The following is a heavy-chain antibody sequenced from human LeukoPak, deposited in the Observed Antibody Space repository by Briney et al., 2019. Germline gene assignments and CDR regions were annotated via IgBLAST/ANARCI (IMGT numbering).Heavy chain of an antibody. CDR2: IIPIFGTA. Sequence: SVKVSCKASGGTFSSYAISWVRQAPGQGLEWMGGIIPIFGTANYAQKFQGRVTITADESTSTAYMELSSLRSEDTAVYYCARGDYGTRYYFDYWGQGTLVTVSS. D-gene: IGHD4-17*01. J-gene: IGHJ4*02. V-gene: IGHV1-69*13. CDR1: GGTFSSYA. CDR3: ARGDYGTRYYFDY.